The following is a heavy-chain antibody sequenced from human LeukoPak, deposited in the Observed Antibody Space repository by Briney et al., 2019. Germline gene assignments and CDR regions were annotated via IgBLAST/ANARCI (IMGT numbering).Heavy chain of an antibody. Sequence: ASVKVSCKTSGYSFNSHHVHWVRQAPGQGLEWMGVKFSHDGTTSYTQNFQGRLTMTRDTSTSTVNMELSSLRSEDTAVYYCARDSGNFHYDMDVWGQGTTVIVSS. J-gene: IGHJ6*02. D-gene: IGHD3-10*01. V-gene: IGHV1-46*02. CDR3: ARDSGNFHYDMDV. CDR2: KFSHDGTT. CDR1: GYSFNSHH.